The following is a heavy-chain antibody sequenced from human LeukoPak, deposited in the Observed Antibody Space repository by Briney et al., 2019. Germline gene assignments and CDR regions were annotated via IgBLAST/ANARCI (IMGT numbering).Heavy chain of an antibody. CDR1: GFTFSSYA. Sequence: SGGSLRLSCAASGFTFSSYAMSWVRQAPGKGLEWVSAISGSGGSTYYADSVKGRFTISRDNSKNTLYLQMNSLRAEDTAVYYCAKSYYDSSGYVGAFDIWGQGTMVTVSS. CDR2: ISGSGGST. CDR3: AKSYYDSSGYVGAFDI. V-gene: IGHV3-23*01. J-gene: IGHJ3*02. D-gene: IGHD3-22*01.